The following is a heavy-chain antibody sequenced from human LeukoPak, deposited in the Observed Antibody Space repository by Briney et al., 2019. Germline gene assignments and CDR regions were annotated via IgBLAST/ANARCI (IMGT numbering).Heavy chain of an antibody. D-gene: IGHD4-17*01. J-gene: IGHJ6*02. CDR2: IKADGSKE. V-gene: IGHV3-7*04. Sequence: GGSLRLSCRASGFTFSRYLMTWVRQGPGKGLEWVANIKADGSKEYYVDSVMGRFTISRDNSQNSLFLQMNSLRTDDTAVYYCARGYGDYYYGVDVWGQGTTVTVSS. CDR1: GFTFSRYL. CDR3: ARGYGDYYYGVDV.